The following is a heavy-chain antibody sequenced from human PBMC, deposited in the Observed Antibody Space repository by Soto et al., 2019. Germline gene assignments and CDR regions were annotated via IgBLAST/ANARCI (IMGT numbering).Heavy chain of an antibody. CDR3: ASSAEADYCYMDV. J-gene: IGHJ6*03. Sequence: HPGGSLRLSCAASGFTFSSYGMHWVRQAPGKGLEWVAFISYDGSNKYYADSVKGRFTISRDNSKNTLYLQMNSLGAEDTAVYYCASSAEADYCYMDVWGKGTTVTVSS. CDR1: GFTFSSYG. V-gene: IGHV3-30*03. CDR2: ISYDGSNK.